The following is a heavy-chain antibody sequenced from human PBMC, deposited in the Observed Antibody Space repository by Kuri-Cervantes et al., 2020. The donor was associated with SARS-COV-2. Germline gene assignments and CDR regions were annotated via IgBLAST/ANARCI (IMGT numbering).Heavy chain of an antibody. Sequence: GFSLTTRAMRANWIRQPPGKALEWLALIYWDDDKRYGPSLKSRLTITKDTSKNQVVLTMTNMDPVDTATYYCARKITISGFDPWGQGTLVTVSS. D-gene: IGHD3-3*01. CDR1: GFSLTTRAMR. CDR3: ARKITISGFDP. V-gene: IGHV2-5*08. CDR2: IYWDDDK. J-gene: IGHJ5*02.